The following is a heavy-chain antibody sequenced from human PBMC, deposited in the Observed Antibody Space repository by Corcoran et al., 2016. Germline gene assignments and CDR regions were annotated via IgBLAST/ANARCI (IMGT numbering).Heavy chain of an antibody. V-gene: IGHV1-2*02. J-gene: IGHJ4*02. D-gene: IGHD3-3*01. CDR3: ARTLYDFWSAYCFDY. CDR1: GYTFTDYY. Sequence: QVQLVQSGAEVKKPGASVEVSCKASGYTFTDYYIHWVRQAPGQGLEWMGWINPNSGGTNYAQKFQGRVTMTRDTSISTAYMELSSLRSDDTAMYYCARTLYDFWSAYCFDYWGQGTLVTVSS. CDR2: INPNSGGT.